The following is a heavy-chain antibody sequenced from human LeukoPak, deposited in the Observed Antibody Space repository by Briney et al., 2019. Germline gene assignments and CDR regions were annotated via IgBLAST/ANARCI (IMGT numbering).Heavy chain of an antibody. Sequence: SGGSLRLSCAASGFTFSSYAMSWVRQAPGKGLEWVSAISGSGGSTYYADSVKGRFTISRDNSKNTLYLQMNSLRAEDTAVYYCAKRYDSSGYYPLDAFDIWGQGTMVTVSS. V-gene: IGHV3-23*01. CDR2: ISGSGGST. CDR1: GFTFSSYA. CDR3: AKRYDSSGYYPLDAFDI. J-gene: IGHJ3*02. D-gene: IGHD3-22*01.